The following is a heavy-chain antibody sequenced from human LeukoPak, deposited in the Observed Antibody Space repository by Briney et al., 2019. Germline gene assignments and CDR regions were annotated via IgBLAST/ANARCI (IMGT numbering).Heavy chain of an antibody. J-gene: IGHJ4*02. Sequence: SETLSLTCTVSGGSISGYYWGWIRQPPGKGLEWIGSIYYSGSTYYNPSLKSRVTISVDTSKNQFSLKLSSVTAADTAVYYCARTGDIVVVPAALEVYWGQGTLVTVSS. CDR2: IYYSGST. CDR3: ARTGDIVVVPAALEVY. V-gene: IGHV4-39*07. CDR1: GGSISGYY. D-gene: IGHD2-2*01.